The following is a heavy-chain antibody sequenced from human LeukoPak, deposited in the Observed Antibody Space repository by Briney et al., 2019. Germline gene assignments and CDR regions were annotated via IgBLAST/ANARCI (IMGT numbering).Heavy chain of an antibody. Sequence: SLTHSSPASRFTFNTYSMKCVRQAPTTGLAWVSYISSTSSTIYYADSVKGRFPISRDNAKNSLYLQMNSLRDEDTAVYYCARVLRVWGNYRYTPNPRAFDIWGQGTMVTVYS. CDR2: ISSTSSTI. CDR3: ARVLRVWGNYRYTPNPRAFDI. D-gene: IGHD3-16*02. V-gene: IGHV3-48*02. J-gene: IGHJ3*02. CDR1: RFTFNTYS.